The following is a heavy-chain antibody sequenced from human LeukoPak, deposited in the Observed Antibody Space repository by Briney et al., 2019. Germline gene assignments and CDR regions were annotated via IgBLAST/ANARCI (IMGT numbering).Heavy chain of an antibody. CDR1: GDSVSRNSAA. CDR3: TREVESAFDY. Sequence: SQTLSLTCAISGDSVSRNSAAWNWVRQSPSRGLEWLARTYYRSKWYNDYAVSLKSRVTINPDTSKNHFSLHPNSVTPEDTAVYYCTREVESAFDYWGQGTLVTVSS. J-gene: IGHJ4*02. D-gene: IGHD1-1*01. CDR2: TYYRSKWYN. V-gene: IGHV6-1*01.